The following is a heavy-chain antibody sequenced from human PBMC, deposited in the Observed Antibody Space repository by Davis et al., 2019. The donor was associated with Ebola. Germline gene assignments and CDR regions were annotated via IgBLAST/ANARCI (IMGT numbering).Heavy chain of an antibody. CDR3: ARAYWSGSWNDHGDV. D-gene: IGHD1-1*01. CDR1: GYAFTSYG. Sequence: ASVKVSCKASGYAFTSYGISWVRQAPGQGLEWMGWISAYNGNTNYAQKLQGRVTMTTDTSTSTAYMELRSLRSDDTAVYYCARAYWSGSWNDHGDVWGQGTTVTVSS. V-gene: IGHV1-18*01. CDR2: ISAYNGNT. J-gene: IGHJ6*02.